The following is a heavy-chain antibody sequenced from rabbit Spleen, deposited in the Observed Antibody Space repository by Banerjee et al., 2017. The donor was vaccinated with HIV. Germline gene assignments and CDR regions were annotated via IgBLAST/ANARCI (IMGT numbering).Heavy chain of an antibody. CDR2: INMVTGKS. CDR1: GVSFNDKDV. Sequence: QEQLEESGGDLVQPEGSLTLTCKASGVSFNDKDVMCWVRQAPGKGLEWITCINMVTGKSVYASWAKGRFIMSRTSSTKVTLQMTSLTAADTATYFCAREIYSYDDYGDYGLTLTRLDLWGQGTLVTVS. J-gene: IGHJ3*01. D-gene: IGHD2-1*01. CDR3: AREIYSYDDYGDYGLTLTRLDL. V-gene: IGHV1S45*01.